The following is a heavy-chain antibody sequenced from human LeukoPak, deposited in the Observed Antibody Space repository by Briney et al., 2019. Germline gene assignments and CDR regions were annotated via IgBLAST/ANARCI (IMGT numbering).Heavy chain of an antibody. D-gene: IGHD5-12*01. Sequence: PSETLSLTCTVSGGSITPYYWIWIRQPPGKGLEWIGYISYSGSTNYNPSLKSRLAISVDTSKNQLSLKLTSVTAADTAVYCCARNRAITSGYDYWGRGTLVTVSS. CDR2: ISYSGST. CDR3: ARNRAITSGYDY. J-gene: IGHJ4*02. CDR1: GGSITPYY. V-gene: IGHV4-59*08.